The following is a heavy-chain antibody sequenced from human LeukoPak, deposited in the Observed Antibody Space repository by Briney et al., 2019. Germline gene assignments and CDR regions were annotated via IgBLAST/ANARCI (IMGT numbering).Heavy chain of an antibody. V-gene: IGHV1-69*13. CDR3: ATSGSYYLFDY. D-gene: IGHD1-26*01. CDR1: GGTFSSYA. J-gene: IGHJ4*02. Sequence: ASVKVSCKASGGTFSSYAISWVRQAPGQGLEWMGGIIPIFGTANYAQKFQGRVTITADESTSTAYMELSSLRSEGTAVYYCATSGSYYLFDYWGQGTLVTVSS. CDR2: IIPIFGTA.